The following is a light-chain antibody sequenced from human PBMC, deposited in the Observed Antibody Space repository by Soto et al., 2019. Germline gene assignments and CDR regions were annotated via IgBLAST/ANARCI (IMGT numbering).Light chain of an antibody. CDR3: QQYDNWPPKT. CDR1: QSVRNN. J-gene: IGKJ4*01. CDR2: DAT. Sequence: EVVMTQSPATLSVSPGERATLSCKASQSVRNNLAWYLQKPGQAPRPIIYDATTRATGIPVRFSGSGSGTEFTLTISSLQSEDVGVYYCQQYDNWPPKTFGGGTKVDIK. V-gene: IGKV3-15*01.